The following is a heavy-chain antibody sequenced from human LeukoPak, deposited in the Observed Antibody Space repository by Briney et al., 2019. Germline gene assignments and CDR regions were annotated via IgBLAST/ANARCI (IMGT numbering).Heavy chain of an antibody. CDR2: IYYSGST. Sequence: PSETLSLTCTVSGGSISSYYWSWIRQPPGKGLEWIGYIYYSGSTNYNPSLKSRVTISVDTSKNQFSLKLSSVTAADTAVYYCARGEPYYDFWSGYYFDYWGQGILVTVSS. J-gene: IGHJ4*02. V-gene: IGHV4-59*01. CDR3: ARGEPYYDFWSGYYFDY. D-gene: IGHD3-3*01. CDR1: GGSISSYY.